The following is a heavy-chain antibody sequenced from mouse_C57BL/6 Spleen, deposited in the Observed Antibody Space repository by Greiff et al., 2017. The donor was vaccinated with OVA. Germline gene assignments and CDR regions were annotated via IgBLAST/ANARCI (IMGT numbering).Heavy chain of an antibody. CDR1: GFNIKDYY. Sequence: EVKLMESGAELVKPGASVKLSCTASGFNIKDYYMHWVKQRTEQGLEWIGRIDPEDGETKYAPKFQGKATITADTSSNTAYLQLSSLTSEDTAVYYCDITTVVDNYFDYWGQGTTLTVSS. J-gene: IGHJ2*01. D-gene: IGHD1-1*01. CDR2: IDPEDGET. CDR3: DITTVVDNYFDY. V-gene: IGHV14-2*01.